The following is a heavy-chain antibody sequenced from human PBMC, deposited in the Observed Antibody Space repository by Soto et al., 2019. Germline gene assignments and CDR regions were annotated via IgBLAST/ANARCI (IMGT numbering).Heavy chain of an antibody. J-gene: IGHJ4*02. V-gene: IGHV3-49*03. Sequence: GGSLRLSCTASGFTFGDYAMSWFRQAPGKGLEWVGFIRSKAYGGTTEYAASVKGRFTISRDDSKSIAYLQMNSLKTEDTAVYYCTRDQLFMITFGGVIEEFDYWGQGALVTVSS. CDR2: IRSKAYGGTT. CDR3: TRDQLFMITFGGVIEEFDY. CDR1: GFTFGDYA. D-gene: IGHD3-16*02.